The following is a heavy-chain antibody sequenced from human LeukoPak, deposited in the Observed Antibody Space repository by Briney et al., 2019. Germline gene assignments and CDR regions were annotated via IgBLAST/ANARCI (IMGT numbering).Heavy chain of an antibody. Sequence: SVKVSCKASGGTFSSYAISWVRQAPGQGLEWMGRIIPIFGIANYAQKFQGWVTMTRDTSISTAYMELSRLRSDDTAVYYCARDPSPGIAAAGALDVWGKGTTVTVSS. J-gene: IGHJ6*04. CDR3: ARDPSPGIAAAGALDV. CDR1: GGTFSSYA. D-gene: IGHD6-13*01. V-gene: IGHV1-69*04. CDR2: IIPIFGIA.